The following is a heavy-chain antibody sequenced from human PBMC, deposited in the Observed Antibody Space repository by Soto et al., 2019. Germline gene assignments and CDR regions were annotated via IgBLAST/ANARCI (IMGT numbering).Heavy chain of an antibody. CDR2: INSDGSST. CDR3: ARARVQVFSSSWSYYFDY. Sequence: GGSLRLSCAASGFTFSSYWMHWVRQAPGKGLVWVSRINSDGSSTSYADSVKGRFTISRDNAKNTLYLQMNSLRAEDTAVYYCARARVQVFSSSWSYYFDYWGQGTLVTVSS. J-gene: IGHJ4*02. V-gene: IGHV3-74*01. CDR1: GFTFSSYW. D-gene: IGHD6-13*01.